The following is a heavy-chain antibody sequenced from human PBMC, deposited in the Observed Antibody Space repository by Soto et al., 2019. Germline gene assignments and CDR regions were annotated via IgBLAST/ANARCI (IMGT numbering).Heavy chain of an antibody. CDR2: IIPIFGTA. D-gene: IGHD5-12*01. CDR1: GGTFSSYA. J-gene: IGHJ5*01. V-gene: IGHV1-69*13. Sequence: SVKVSCKASGGTFSSYAISWVRQAPGQGLEWMGGIIPIFGTANYAQKFQGRVTITADESTSTAYMELSSLRSEDTAVYYCARASRYSGYQTNCFDSWCQGILFTLSS. CDR3: ARASRYSGYQTNCFDS.